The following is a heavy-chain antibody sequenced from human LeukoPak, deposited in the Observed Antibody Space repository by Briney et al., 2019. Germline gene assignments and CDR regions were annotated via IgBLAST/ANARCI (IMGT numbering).Heavy chain of an antibody. D-gene: IGHD5/OR15-5a*01. CDR3: ARSPVLYHFDY. V-gene: IGHV4-59*08. CDR1: GDSISNYY. Sequence: PSETLSLTCTVSGDSISNYYWSWIRQSPGKGLEYIGYFYNSGSTSYNPSLESRATISVDTSKNQFSLELSSVTAADTAVYYCARSPVLYHFDYWGQGTLVTVSS. CDR2: FYNSGST. J-gene: IGHJ4*02.